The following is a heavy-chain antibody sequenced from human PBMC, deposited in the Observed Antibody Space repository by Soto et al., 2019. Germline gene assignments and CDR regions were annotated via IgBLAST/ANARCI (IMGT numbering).Heavy chain of an antibody. J-gene: IGHJ4*02. CDR3: ARRRYNDY. CDR2: ISSSSSYI. CDR1: GFTFSSYS. V-gene: IGHV3-21*01. Sequence: PGGSLTLACAASGFTFSSYSLNWVRQAPGKGLEWVSSISSSSSYIYYADSVKGLFTISRDNAKNSLYLQMNSLRAEDTAVYYCARRRYNDYWGQGTLVTVSS. D-gene: IGHD1-1*01.